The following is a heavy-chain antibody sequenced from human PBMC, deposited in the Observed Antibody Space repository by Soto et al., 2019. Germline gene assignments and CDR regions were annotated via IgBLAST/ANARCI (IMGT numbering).Heavy chain of an antibody. V-gene: IGHV4-59*01. CDR1: SGSIVNYS. D-gene: IGHD3-10*01. CDR2: IYYSGST. CDR3: ARRGYGPGFPYYYGMDV. Sequence: SVTLSLTCSITSGSIVNYSCSWISQPTGKGLEWIGYIYYSGSTNYNPSLKSRVTMSVDTPKNQFSLKLSSVTAADTAVYYCARRGYGPGFPYYYGMDVWGQGTTVT. J-gene: IGHJ6*02.